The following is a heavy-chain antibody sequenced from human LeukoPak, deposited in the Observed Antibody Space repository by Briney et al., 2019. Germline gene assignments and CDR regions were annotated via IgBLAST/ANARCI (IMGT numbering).Heavy chain of an antibody. Sequence: TLSLTCTVSGGSISSGGYYWSWIRQHPGKGLAWIGYIYYSGSTYYNPSLKSRVTISVDTSKNQFSLKLSSVTAADTAVYYCARLAYCGGDCFTDAFDIWGQGTMVTVSS. D-gene: IGHD2-21*02. CDR1: GGSISSGGYY. CDR2: IYYSGST. J-gene: IGHJ3*02. CDR3: ARLAYCGGDCFTDAFDI. V-gene: IGHV4-31*03.